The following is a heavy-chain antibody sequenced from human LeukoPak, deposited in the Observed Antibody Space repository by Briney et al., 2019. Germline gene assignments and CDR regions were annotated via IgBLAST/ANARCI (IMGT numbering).Heavy chain of an antibody. V-gene: IGHV1-24*01. CDR3: ATENYYGSGNFDY. J-gene: IGHJ4*02. CDR1: GYTLTELS. D-gene: IGHD3-10*01. Sequence: GASVKVSCEVSGYTLTELSMHWVRQAPGKGLEWMGGFDPEDGETIYAQKFQGRVTMTEDTSTDTAYMELSSLKSEDTAVYYCATENYYGSGNFDYWGQGTLVTVSS. CDR2: FDPEDGET.